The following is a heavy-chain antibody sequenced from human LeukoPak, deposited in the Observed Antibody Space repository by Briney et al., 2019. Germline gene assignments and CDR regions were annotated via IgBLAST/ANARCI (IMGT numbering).Heavy chain of an antibody. J-gene: IGHJ4*02. CDR3: AQGIFCSSTSCHVFDY. D-gene: IGHD2-2*01. V-gene: IGHV3-23*01. CDR1: GFTFSSYA. Sequence: GSLRLSCAASGFTFSSYAMSWVRQAPGKGLEWVSAISGSGGSTYYADSVKGRFTISRDNSKNTLYLQMNGLRAEDTAVYYCAQGIFCSSTSCHVFDYWGQGTLVTVSS. CDR2: ISGSGGST.